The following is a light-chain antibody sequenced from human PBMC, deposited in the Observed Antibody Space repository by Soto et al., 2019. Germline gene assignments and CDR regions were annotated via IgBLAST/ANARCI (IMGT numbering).Light chain of an antibody. CDR1: QSVIANY. Sequence: DIVFTQSPRTLSLSPGERATLSCRASQSVIANYLAWYQQKPGQAPRLLIYRASSRATGIPDRFSGTGSGTDFTLTISRVEPEDFAVYYCQQYGTAPITFGQGTRLEIK. CDR3: QQYGTAPIT. V-gene: IGKV3-20*01. CDR2: RAS. J-gene: IGKJ5*01.